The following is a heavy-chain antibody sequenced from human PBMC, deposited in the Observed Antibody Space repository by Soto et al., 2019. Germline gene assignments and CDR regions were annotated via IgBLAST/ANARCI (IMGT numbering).Heavy chain of an antibody. Sequence: QLQLQESGPGLVKPSETLSLTCTVSGGSIRSSSYYWGWIRQPPGKGLEWIGSIYYSGSTYYNPSLKSRVTISVDTSKNQFSLKLSSVTAADTAVYYCARHDYGCANWFDPWGQGTLVTASS. J-gene: IGHJ5*02. D-gene: IGHD4-17*01. V-gene: IGHV4-39*01. CDR3: ARHDYGCANWFDP. CDR1: GGSIRSSSYY. CDR2: IYYSGST.